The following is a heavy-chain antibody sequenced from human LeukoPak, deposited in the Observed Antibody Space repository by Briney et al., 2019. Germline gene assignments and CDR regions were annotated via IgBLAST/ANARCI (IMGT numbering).Heavy chain of an antibody. V-gene: IGHV1-24*01. CDR1: GYTFTSYG. Sequence: ASVKVSCKASGYTFTSYGISWVRQAPGKGLEWMGGFDPEDGETIYAQKFQGRVTMTEDTSTDTAYMELSSLRSEDTAVYYCATGPQLLWFGEFSFWGQGTLVTVSS. CDR3: ATGPQLLWFGEFSF. J-gene: IGHJ4*02. CDR2: FDPEDGET. D-gene: IGHD3-10*01.